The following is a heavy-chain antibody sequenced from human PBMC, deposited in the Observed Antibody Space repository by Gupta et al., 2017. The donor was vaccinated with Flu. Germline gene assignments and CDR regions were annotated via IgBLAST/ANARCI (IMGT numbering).Heavy chain of an antibody. CDR1: GFTFSSYR. CDR2: IGSRSSYI. D-gene: IGHD1-26*01. Sequence: EVQLVESGGGLVKPGGSLRLSCAASGFTFSSYRMNWVRQAPGKGLEWLSSIGSRSSYIYYADSVKGRFTISRDNAENSLYLQMNSLRADDTAVYYCARDMSDFVGANIGYWGQGTLVTVSS. V-gene: IGHV3-21*06. CDR3: ARDMSDFVGANIGY. J-gene: IGHJ4*02.